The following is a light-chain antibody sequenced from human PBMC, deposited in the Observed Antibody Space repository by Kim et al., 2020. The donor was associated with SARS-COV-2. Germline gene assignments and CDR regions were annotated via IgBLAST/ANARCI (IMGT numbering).Light chain of an antibody. Sequence: VSPGDGAILSCRASQSINSNLAWYQQRPGQAPRLLIYGASTRATGIPARFSGTESGTEFTLFITSLQSEDFAVYFCQQYDNWPWTFGQGTKVEIK. CDR2: GAS. CDR3: QQYDNWPWT. V-gene: IGKV3-15*01. CDR1: QSINSN. J-gene: IGKJ1*01.